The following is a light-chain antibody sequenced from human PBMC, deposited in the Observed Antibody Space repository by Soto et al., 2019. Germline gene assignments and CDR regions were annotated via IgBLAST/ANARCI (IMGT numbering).Light chain of an antibody. CDR1: RSDIGSYNY. V-gene: IGLV2-14*01. CDR2: GVS. Sequence: QSALTQPASVSGSPGQSITISCSGTRSDIGSYNYVAWYQQFPGKTPKILIYGVSDRPSGVSSRFSGSKSGNTASLTISGLQAEDEADYYCISYTGSSTYYVSGSGTKVTV. J-gene: IGLJ1*01. CDR3: ISYTGSSTYYV.